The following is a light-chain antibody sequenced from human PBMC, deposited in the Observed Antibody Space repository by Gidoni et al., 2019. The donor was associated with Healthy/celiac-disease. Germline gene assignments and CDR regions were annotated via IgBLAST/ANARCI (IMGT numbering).Light chain of an antibody. CDR1: KLGDTF. Sequence: SYELPQPPSVSVSPGQTASITCSGDKLGDTFAYWYQQKPGQSPVLVIYQHSKRPSGIPERFSGSNSGNTATLTISGTQAMDEADYYCQAWDSSTAVFGGGTKLTVL. J-gene: IGLJ2*01. V-gene: IGLV3-1*01. CDR2: QHS. CDR3: QAWDSSTAV.